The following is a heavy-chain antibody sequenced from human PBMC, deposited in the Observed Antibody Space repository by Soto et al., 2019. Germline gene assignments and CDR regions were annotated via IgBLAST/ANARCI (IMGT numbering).Heavy chain of an antibody. CDR2: IYYSGST. J-gene: IGHJ4*02. D-gene: IGHD6-13*01. CDR1: GGSISSGDYY. V-gene: IGHV4-30-4*01. Sequence: SENLSLTCTVSGGSISSGDYYWSWIRQPPGKGLEWIGYIYYSGSTYYNPSLKSRVTISVDTSKNQFSLKLSSVTAADTAVYYCARGSSSWYGGADYFDYWGQGTLVTVSS. CDR3: ARGSSSWYGGADYFDY.